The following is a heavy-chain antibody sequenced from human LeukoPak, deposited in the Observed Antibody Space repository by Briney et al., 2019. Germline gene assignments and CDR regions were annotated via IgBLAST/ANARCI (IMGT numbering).Heavy chain of an antibody. Sequence: GGSLRLSCAASGFTFSSYEMNWVRQAPGKGLEWISYISSSGSTTYYVDSVKGRFTISRDNANNSLYLQMNSLRAEDTAVYYCARDGGEWELDHWGQGTLVTVSS. CDR2: ISSSGSTT. V-gene: IGHV3-48*03. D-gene: IGHD1-26*01. CDR3: ARDGGEWELDH. CDR1: GFTFSSYE. J-gene: IGHJ4*02.